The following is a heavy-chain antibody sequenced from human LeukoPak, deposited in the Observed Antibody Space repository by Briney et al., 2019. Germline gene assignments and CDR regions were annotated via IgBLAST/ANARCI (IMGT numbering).Heavy chain of an antibody. CDR2: INSKNENT. CDR1: GYTFTNYG. CDR3: LGDWGSMKVITDY. D-gene: IGHD3-22*01. Sequence: ASVNVSCKASGYTFTNYGISWVRQAPGQGLEWMGRINSKNENTNYAQNFQGRVSMTTDTSTTTAYMELRSLRSDDTAVYYCLGDWGSMKVITDYWGQGTLVTVSS. J-gene: IGHJ4*02. V-gene: IGHV1-18*01.